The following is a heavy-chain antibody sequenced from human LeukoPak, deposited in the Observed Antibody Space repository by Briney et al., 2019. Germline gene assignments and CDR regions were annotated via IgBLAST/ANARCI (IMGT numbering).Heavy chain of an antibody. J-gene: IGHJ4*02. Sequence: GGSLRLSCAASGFTFSSYEMNWVRQAPGKGLEWVSYISSSGSTIYYADSVKGRFTISRDNAKNSLYLQMNSLRAEDTAVYYCASLSSGWYYFDYWGQGTLVTVSS. CDR1: GFTFSSYE. D-gene: IGHD6-19*01. CDR3: ASLSSGWYYFDY. CDR2: ISSSGSTI. V-gene: IGHV3-48*03.